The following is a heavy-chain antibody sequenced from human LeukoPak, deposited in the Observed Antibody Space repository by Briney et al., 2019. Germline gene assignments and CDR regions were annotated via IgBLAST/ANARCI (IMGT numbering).Heavy chain of an antibody. CDR1: GFTFRGYG. CDR2: IRYDGSHK. CDR3: AKDYEQNRYISSWLDY. Sequence: GGSLRLSCAASGFTFRGYGMHWVRQAPGKGLEWVAFIRYDGSHKYYADSVKGRFTISRDNSKNTLYLQMNNLRAEDTAVFYCAKDYEQNRYISSWLDYWAREPWSPSPQ. V-gene: IGHV3-30*02. D-gene: IGHD6-13*01. J-gene: IGHJ4*02.